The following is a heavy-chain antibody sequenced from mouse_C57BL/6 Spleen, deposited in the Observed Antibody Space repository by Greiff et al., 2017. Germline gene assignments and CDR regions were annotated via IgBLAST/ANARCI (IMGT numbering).Heavy chain of an antibody. V-gene: IGHV1-4*01. Sequence: ESGAELARPGASVKMSCKASGYTFTSYTMHWVKQRPGQGLEWIGYINPSSGYTKYNQKFKDKATLTADKSASTAYMQLSSLTSEDSAVYYCGRTEIAYWGQGTLVTVSA. J-gene: IGHJ3*01. CDR2: INPSSGYT. CDR3: GRTEIAY. CDR1: GYTFTSYT.